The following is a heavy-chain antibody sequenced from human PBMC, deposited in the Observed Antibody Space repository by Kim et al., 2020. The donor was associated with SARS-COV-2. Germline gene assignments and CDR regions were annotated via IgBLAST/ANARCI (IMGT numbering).Heavy chain of an antibody. D-gene: IGHD3-22*01. Sequence: SVKVSCKASGGTFSSYAISWVRQAPGQGLEWMGGIIPIFGTANYAQKFQGRVTITADESTSTAYMELSSLRPEDTAVYYCARDIDDSSGYYPSFDYWGQGTLVTVSS. CDR3: ARDIDDSSGYYPSFDY. CDR1: GGTFSSYA. V-gene: IGHV1-69*13. J-gene: IGHJ4*02. CDR2: IIPIFGTA.